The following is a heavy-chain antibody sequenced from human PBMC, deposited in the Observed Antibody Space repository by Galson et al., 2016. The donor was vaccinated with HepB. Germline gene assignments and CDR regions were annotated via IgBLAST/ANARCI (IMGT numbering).Heavy chain of an antibody. D-gene: IGHD1-26*01. V-gene: IGHV1-18*01. J-gene: IGHJ3*01. Sequence: SVKVSCKASGYNFNTYGINWVRQGPGQGLEWLGWISGFLGDTNYAQKFQGRVTMTTDTSTGTAYLELRNLRLDDTAVYYCERVGSGGHLLEFDFWGQGTMVTVSS. CDR1: GYNFNTYG. CDR2: ISGFLGDT. CDR3: ERVGSGGHLLEFDF.